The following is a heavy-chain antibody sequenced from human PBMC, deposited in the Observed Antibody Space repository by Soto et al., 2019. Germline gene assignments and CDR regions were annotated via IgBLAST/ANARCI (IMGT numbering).Heavy chain of an antibody. CDR3: ARDSDCHSTSCFFPPHV. J-gene: IGHJ6*02. Sequence: LRLSCSASGFTFSDENMSWVRQVPGKGLEWVSGISGGGSYIFYADSVQGRFSISRDNPKNSLFLEMNSLRVEDTAVYYCARDSDCHSTSCFFPPHVWGQGTTGTVS. CDR1: GFTFSDEN. D-gene: IGHD2-2*01. V-gene: IGHV3-21*06. CDR2: ISGGGSYI.